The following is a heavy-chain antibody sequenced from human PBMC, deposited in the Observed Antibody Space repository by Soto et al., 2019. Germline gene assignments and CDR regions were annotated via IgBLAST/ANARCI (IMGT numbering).Heavy chain of an antibody. V-gene: IGHV1-8*01. CDR2: MNPNSGNT. CDR3: ARGLRGYSYGLDAFDI. Sequence: ASVKVSCKASGYTFTSYDINWVRQATGQGLEWMGWMNPNSGNTGYAQKFQGRVTMTRNTSISTAYMELSSLRSEDTAVYYCARGLRGYSYGLDAFDIRGQGTMVTVSS. D-gene: IGHD5-18*01. CDR1: GYTFTSYD. J-gene: IGHJ3*02.